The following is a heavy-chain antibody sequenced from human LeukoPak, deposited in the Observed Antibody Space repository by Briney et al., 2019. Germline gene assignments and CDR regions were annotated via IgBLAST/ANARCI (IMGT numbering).Heavy chain of an antibody. CDR1: GGSMNSYY. V-gene: IGHV4-4*07. CDR3: ARDRNGNGATYFSY. Sequence: SETLSLTCTVSGGSMNSYYWSWVRQPAGKGVEWIVRFYGSGTTLSNPSLESRVTMSVDTSKKQFSLKLTSVTAADTAVYYCARDRNGNGATYFSYWGQGILVTVSS. CDR2: FYGSGTT. J-gene: IGHJ4*02. D-gene: IGHD4/OR15-4a*01.